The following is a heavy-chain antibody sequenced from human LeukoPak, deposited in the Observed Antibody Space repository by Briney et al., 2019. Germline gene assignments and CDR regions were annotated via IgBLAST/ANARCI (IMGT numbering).Heavy chain of an antibody. CDR3: ARSAFEYFQH. Sequence: SQTLSLTCTVSGGSIGSGGYYWSWIRQHPGKGLEWIGYIYYSGSTYYNPSLKSRVTISVDTSKNQFSLKLSSVTAADTAVYYRARSAFEYFQHWGQGTLVTVSS. J-gene: IGHJ1*01. D-gene: IGHD3-3*02. CDR1: GGSIGSGGYY. CDR2: IYYSGST. V-gene: IGHV4-31*03.